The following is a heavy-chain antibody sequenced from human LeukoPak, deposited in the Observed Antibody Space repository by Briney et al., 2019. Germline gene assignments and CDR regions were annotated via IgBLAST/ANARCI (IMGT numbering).Heavy chain of an antibody. J-gene: IGHJ4*02. V-gene: IGHV3-30-3*01. CDR1: GFTFSSYA. Sequence: PGGSLRLSCAASGFTFSSYAMHWVRQAPGKGLEWVAVISYDGSNKYYADSVKGRFTISRDNSKNTLYLQMNSLRAEDTAVYYCATLRLYSSGWPTGQNFDYWGQGTLVTVSS. CDR3: ATLRLYSSGWPTGQNFDY. CDR2: ISYDGSNK. D-gene: IGHD6-19*01.